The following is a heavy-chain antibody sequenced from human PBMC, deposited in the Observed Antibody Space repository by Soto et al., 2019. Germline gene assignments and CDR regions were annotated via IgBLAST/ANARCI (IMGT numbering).Heavy chain of an antibody. CDR3: ARHLRSSGSGRDYYYYYMDV. V-gene: IGHV4-59*08. D-gene: IGHD3-10*01. CDR2: IYYSGST. Sequence: SETLSLTCSVSGGSISSYDWSWIRQPPGEGLEWIGYIYYSGSTNYNPSLKSRVTISVDTSKNQFSLKLSSVTAADTAVYYCARHLRSSGSGRDYYYYYMDVWGKGTTVTVSS. CDR1: GGSISSYD. J-gene: IGHJ6*03.